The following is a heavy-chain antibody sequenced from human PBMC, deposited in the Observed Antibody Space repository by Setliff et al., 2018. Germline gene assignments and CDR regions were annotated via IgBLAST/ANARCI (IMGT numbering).Heavy chain of an antibody. CDR1: GYTFGNYW. Sequence: GESLKISCKGSGYTFGNYWIGWVRQMPGKGLEWMGIIYPGDSDIRYSPSFRGQVTISADKSISTAYPQWSSLKASDTAMYYCARQAVAGSDAFDIWGQGTMVT. V-gene: IGHV5-51*01. J-gene: IGHJ3*02. CDR3: ARQAVAGSDAFDI. D-gene: IGHD6-19*01. CDR2: IYPGDSDI.